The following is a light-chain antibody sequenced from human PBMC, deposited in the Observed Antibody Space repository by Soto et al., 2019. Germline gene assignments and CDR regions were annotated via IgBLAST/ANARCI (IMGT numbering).Light chain of an antibody. CDR1: SSNIGSNT. V-gene: IGLV1-44*01. CDR2: SNN. CDR3: AAWDDSLNGVV. Sequence: QSVLTQPPSASGTPGQRVTISCSGSSSNIGSNTVSWYQQVPGTAPKFLIYSNNQRPSGVPDRISGSKSGTSASLAISGLQSEDEADYYCAAWDDSLNGVVFGGGTQLTVL. J-gene: IGLJ2*01.